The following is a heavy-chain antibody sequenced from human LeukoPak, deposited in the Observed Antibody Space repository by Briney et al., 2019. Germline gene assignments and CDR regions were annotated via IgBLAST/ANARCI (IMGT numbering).Heavy chain of an antibody. J-gene: IGHJ3*02. CDR3: ARGPGPIAGAKNPFDI. V-gene: IGHV3-23*01. CDR2: IRRSDGST. D-gene: IGHD1-26*01. Sequence: GGSLRLSCAASGFPFSTFAMSWVRQAPGKGLEWVSSIRRSDGSTYYADSVKGRFTISGDKSKDTLYLQMNSLRPEDTAVYYCARGPGPIAGAKNPFDIWGQGTMVTVSS. CDR1: GFPFSTFA.